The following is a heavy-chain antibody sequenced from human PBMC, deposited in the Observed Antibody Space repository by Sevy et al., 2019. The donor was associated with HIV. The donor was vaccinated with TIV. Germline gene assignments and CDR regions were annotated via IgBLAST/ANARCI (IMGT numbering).Heavy chain of an antibody. V-gene: IGHV1-18*04. D-gene: IGHD2-2*01. CDR2: KDTNNGNT. Sequence: ASVKVSCKASGYTFTFYGISWVRQAPGQGLEWIGWKDTNNGNTKYGLKFQDRVTMTTDTSTSTAYLEVRSLRPDDTALYFCARGQLPKDYNWFDPWGQGTLVTVSS. CDR1: GYTFTFYG. CDR3: ARGQLPKDYNWFDP. J-gene: IGHJ5*02.